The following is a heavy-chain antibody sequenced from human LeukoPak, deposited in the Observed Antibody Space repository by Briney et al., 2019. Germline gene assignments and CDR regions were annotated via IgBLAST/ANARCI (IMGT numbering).Heavy chain of an antibody. CDR2: INPNSGGT. CDR3: ARDASLWFGDYYGMDV. J-gene: IGHJ6*02. V-gene: IGHV1-2*06. Sequence: ASVKVSCKASGYTFTGYYMHWVRQAPGQGLEWMGRINPNSGGTNYAQKFQGRVTMTRDTSISTAYMELSRLRSDDTAVYYCARDASLWFGDYYGMDVWGQGTTVTVSS. CDR1: GYTFTGYY. D-gene: IGHD3-10*01.